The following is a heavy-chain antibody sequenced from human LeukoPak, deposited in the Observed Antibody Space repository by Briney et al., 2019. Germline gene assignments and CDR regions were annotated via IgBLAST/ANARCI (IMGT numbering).Heavy chain of an antibody. D-gene: IGHD3-16*02. V-gene: IGHV4-34*01. CDR2: INHSGST. Sequence: PSETLSLTCAVYGGSFSGYYWSWIRQPPGKGLEWIGEINHSGSTNYNPSLKSRVTISVDTSKNQFSLKLSSVTAADTAVYYCARASHSDSPYDYVWGSYRPRWYFDYWGQGTLVTVSS. J-gene: IGHJ4*01. CDR3: ARASHSDSPYDYVWGSYRPRWYFDY. CDR1: GGSFSGYY.